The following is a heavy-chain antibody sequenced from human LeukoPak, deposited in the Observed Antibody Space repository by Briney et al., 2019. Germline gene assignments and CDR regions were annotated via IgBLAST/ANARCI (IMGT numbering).Heavy chain of an antibody. V-gene: IGHV1-24*01. CDR2: FDSEDGER. CDR3: ATDRDGYNYYFDS. Sequence: ASVKVSRKVSGYSLTEISMHWVRQAPGKGLEWMGGFDSEDGERMSAQKFQGRVTMTEDTSTDTAYMELSSLRPEDTAVYYCATDRDGYNYYFDSWGQGTLVTVSS. J-gene: IGHJ4*02. D-gene: IGHD5-24*01. CDR1: GYSLTEIS.